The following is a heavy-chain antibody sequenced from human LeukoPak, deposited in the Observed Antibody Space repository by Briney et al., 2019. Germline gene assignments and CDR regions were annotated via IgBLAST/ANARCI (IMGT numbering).Heavy chain of an antibody. Sequence: GGSLRLSCAAAGFAVSSNYMSWVRQAPGKGLEWVSVIYSGGSTYYADSVKGRFTISRDNSKNTLYLQMNSLRAEDTAVYYCAREQGDGHFDYWGQGTLVTVSS. CDR1: GFAVSSNY. CDR2: IYSGGST. D-gene: IGHD3-16*01. CDR3: AREQGDGHFDY. V-gene: IGHV3-53*01. J-gene: IGHJ4*02.